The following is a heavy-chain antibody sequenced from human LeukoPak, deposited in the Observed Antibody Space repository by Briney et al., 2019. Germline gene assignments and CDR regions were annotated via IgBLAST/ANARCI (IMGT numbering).Heavy chain of an antibody. J-gene: IGHJ3*02. V-gene: IGHV4-30-4*08. Sequence: PSETLSLTCTVSGGSISSGDYYWSWIRQPPGKGLEWIGYIYYSGSTYYNPSLKSRVIISVDTSKNQFSLKLSSVTAADTAVYYCARVMGYVWGSLRAFDIWGQGTMVTVSS. CDR1: GGSISSGDYY. CDR2: IYYSGST. D-gene: IGHD3-16*01. CDR3: ARVMGYVWGSLRAFDI.